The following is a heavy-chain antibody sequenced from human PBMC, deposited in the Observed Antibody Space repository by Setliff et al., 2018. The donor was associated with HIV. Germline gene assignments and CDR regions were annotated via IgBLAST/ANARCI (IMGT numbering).Heavy chain of an antibody. CDR1: GGSISTYY. CDR3: ARGRVEAGRPPGETGLSYYYHGMDV. D-gene: IGHD6-6*01. CDR2: FYTSGGT. J-gene: IGHJ6*02. V-gene: IGHV4-4*08. Sequence: SETLSLTCTVSGGSISTYYWSWIRQPPGKGLEWIGRFYTSGGTKYNPSLKSRITISVDTSKKQFSLKLTPVTAADTAVYYCARGRVEAGRPPGETGLSYYYHGMDVWGQGTTVTVSS.